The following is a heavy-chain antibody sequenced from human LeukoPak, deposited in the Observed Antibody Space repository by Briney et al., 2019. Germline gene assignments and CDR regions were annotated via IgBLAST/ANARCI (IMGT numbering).Heavy chain of an antibody. CDR3: ARKTRGYTGWSFDL. CDR2: ITTVGVP. CDR1: GFTFSDYD. Sequence: WGSLRLSCAASGFTFSDYDMHWVRQATGEGLEWLSIITTVGVPYYQDSVKGRFTVSRENAKNSFYLQMNSLRAGDTAVYYCARKTRGYTGWSFDLWGRGALVSVSS. J-gene: IGHJ2*01. V-gene: IGHV3-13*05. D-gene: IGHD5-12*01.